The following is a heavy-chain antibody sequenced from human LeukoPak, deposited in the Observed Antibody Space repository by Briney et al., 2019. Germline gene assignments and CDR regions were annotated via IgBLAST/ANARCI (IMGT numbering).Heavy chain of an antibody. D-gene: IGHD3-10*01. V-gene: IGHV1-2*02. J-gene: IGHJ5*02. Sequence: ASVKVSCKASGYTFTVYYMHWVRQAPGQGLEWMGWINPSSGGTNYAQKFQGRVTMTRDTSISTAYMELSRLRSDDTAVYYCARDLMVRGVIITFWFDPWGQGTLVTVSS. CDR3: ARDLMVRGVIITFWFDP. CDR2: INPSSGGT. CDR1: GYTFTVYY.